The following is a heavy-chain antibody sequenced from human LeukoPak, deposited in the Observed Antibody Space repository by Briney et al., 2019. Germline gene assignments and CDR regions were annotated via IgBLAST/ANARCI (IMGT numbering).Heavy chain of an antibody. Sequence: GGSLRLSCAAARFTSSNYDIHWVRQATGKGLEWVSGVGTAGDPFYTGSVKGRFTISRENAKNSLYLQMNSLRAGDTAVYYCVCGSAIVGATGYYNGMDVWGQGTTVTVSS. CDR3: VCGSAIVGATGYYNGMDV. CDR1: RFTSSNYD. V-gene: IGHV3-13*05. CDR2: VGTAGDP. J-gene: IGHJ6*02. D-gene: IGHD1-26*01.